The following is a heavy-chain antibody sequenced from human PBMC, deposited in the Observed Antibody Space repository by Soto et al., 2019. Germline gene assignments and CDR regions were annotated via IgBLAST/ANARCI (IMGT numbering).Heavy chain of an antibody. Sequence: QVQLVESGGGVVQPGRSLRLSCAASGFTFNNYGMHWVRQAPGKGLEWVAVIWNDGNGYYYANSVKGRFTISRDNSKNTLYLQMSSLRAEDTAVYYCARRQISPPTRGVESGRGAMDVWGPGITVTVSS. CDR1: GFTFNNYG. CDR2: IWNDGNGY. CDR3: ARRQISPPTRGVESGRGAMDV. J-gene: IGHJ6*02. D-gene: IGHD2-2*01. V-gene: IGHV3-33*01.